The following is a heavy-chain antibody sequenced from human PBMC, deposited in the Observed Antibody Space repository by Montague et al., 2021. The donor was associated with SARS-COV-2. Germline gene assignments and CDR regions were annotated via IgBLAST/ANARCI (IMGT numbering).Heavy chain of an antibody. CDR2: IWYDGSNK. CDR1: GFTFSSYG. V-gene: IGHV3-33*01. CDR3: AAQITMIDYAFDI. D-gene: IGHD3-22*01. Sequence: SLSLSASGFTFSSYGMHWVRQAPGKGLEWVTVIWYDGSNKYYADSVKGRFTISRDNSKNTLYLQMNSLRAEDTAVYYCAAQITMIDYAFDIWGQGTMVTVSS. J-gene: IGHJ3*02.